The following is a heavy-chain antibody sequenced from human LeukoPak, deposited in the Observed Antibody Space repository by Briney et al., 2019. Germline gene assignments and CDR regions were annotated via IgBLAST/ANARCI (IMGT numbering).Heavy chain of an antibody. CDR1: GFTFSSYS. CDR3: ARDDYGDYGFGY. V-gene: IGHV3-21*01. D-gene: IGHD4-17*01. CDR2: ISSSSSYI. J-gene: IGHJ4*02. Sequence: GGSLRLSCAASGFTFSSYSMNRVRQAPGKGLEWVSSISSSSSYIYYADSVKGRFTISRDNAKNSLYLQMNSLRAEDTAVYYCARDDYGDYGFGYWGQGTLVTVSS.